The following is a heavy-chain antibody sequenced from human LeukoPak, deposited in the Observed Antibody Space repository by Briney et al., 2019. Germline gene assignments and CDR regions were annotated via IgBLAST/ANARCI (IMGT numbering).Heavy chain of an antibody. CDR1: GDSISSSGHW. CDR2: ISYSGSP. J-gene: IGHJ4*02. Sequence: SGTLSLTCTVSGDSISSSGHWWGWIRQPPGEGLEWIGSISYSGSPSYNPSLKSRVTISVDTSKNQLSLRLSSVTAADTAVYYCARDRGGVDYWGQGTLVTVSS. CDR3: ARDRGGVDY. V-gene: IGHV4-39*02. D-gene: IGHD3-10*01.